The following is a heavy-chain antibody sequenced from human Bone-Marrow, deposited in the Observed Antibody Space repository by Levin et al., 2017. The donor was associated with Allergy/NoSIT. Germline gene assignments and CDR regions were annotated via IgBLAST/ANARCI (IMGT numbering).Heavy chain of an antibody. J-gene: IGHJ4*02. V-gene: IGHV3-23*01. CDR1: GFTFTNYA. Sequence: GGSLRLSCAVSGFTFTNYAMTWVRQAPGKGLEWVSAITDYTYYADSAKARFTISRDISRNTVYLQMNSLRTEDTAVYYCAKEGIVSTIRGGSYFDSWGQGTLVTVSS. CDR2: ITDYT. D-gene: IGHD5-12*01. CDR3: AKEGIVSTIRGGSYFDS.